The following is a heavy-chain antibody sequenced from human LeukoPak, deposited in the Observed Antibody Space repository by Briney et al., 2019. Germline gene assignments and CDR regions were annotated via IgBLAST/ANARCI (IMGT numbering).Heavy chain of an antibody. Sequence: PSQTLSLTCTVSGGSIRSHYWRGVRQPPGKGREWIGYIYDSGSTTYTPSPKSRVTISVDTSKNQFSLKLSPVTAADTAVYYCARLGWWDSWGQGTLVTVSS. V-gene: IGHV4-59*11. CDR3: ARLGWWDS. J-gene: IGHJ4*02. D-gene: IGHD2-15*01. CDR2: IYDSGST. CDR1: GGSIRSHY.